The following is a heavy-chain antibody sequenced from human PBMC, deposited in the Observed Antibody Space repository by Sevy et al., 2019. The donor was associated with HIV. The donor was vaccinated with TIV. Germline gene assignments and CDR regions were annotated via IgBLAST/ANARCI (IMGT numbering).Heavy chain of an antibody. CDR3: TRSLDSSGYLDY. CDR2: MRSKANSYGT. D-gene: IGHD3-22*01. V-gene: IGHV3-73*01. CDR1: GFTVSGSA. J-gene: IGHJ4*02. Sequence: GESLKISCAASGFTVSGSAMHWVRQASGKGLEWVGRMRSKANSYGTAYAVSVKGRFTISRADSKNTAYLQMNSLKTEDTAVYYCTRSLDSSGYLDYWGQGTLVTVSS.